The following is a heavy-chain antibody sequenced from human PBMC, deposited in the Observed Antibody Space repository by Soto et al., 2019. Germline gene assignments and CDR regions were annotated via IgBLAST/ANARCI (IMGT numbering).Heavy chain of an antibody. CDR2: ISNSGIS. CDR3: ARGPTAATPIDY. J-gene: IGHJ4*02. D-gene: IGHD2-15*01. Sequence: PSETLSRTCAVSGDSVTSVNYFWTWIRQPPGGGLEWIGYISNSGISKYNPSLKSRVTISVDTSKNQFSLKLSSVTAADTAVYYCARGPTAATPIDYWGQGTLVTVSS. V-gene: IGHV4-61*01. CDR1: GDSVTSVNYF.